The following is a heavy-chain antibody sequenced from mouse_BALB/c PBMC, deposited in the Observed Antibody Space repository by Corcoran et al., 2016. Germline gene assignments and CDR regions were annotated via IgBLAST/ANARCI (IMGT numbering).Heavy chain of an antibody. V-gene: IGHV9-3-1*01. Sequence: QTQLVQSGPELKKPGETVKISCKASGYTFTNYGMNWVKQAPGKGLKWMGWINTYTGEPTYADDFKGRFAFSLETSASTAYLQINNLKNEDTATYFCARGYDYAMDYWGQGTSVTVSS. D-gene: IGHD2-3*01. J-gene: IGHJ4*01. CDR1: GYTFTNYG. CDR2: INTYTGEP. CDR3: ARGYDYAMDY.